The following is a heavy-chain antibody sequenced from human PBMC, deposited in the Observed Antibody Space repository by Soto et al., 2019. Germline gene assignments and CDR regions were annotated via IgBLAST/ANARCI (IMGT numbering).Heavy chain of an antibody. D-gene: IGHD6-6*01. CDR1: GFTLSGDA. J-gene: IGHJ6*03. Sequence: EVQLAESGGGLAQPGGSLRLSCAASGFTLSGDAMDWVRQAPGKGLEYVSGISSNGVGTYYAHSVQGRFTISRDNSKNTVYPQMGSLRPAYMAVYYCARRARPDFYYMDVWGKGTTVTVSS. V-gene: IGHV3-64*01. CDR3: ARRARPDFYYMDV. CDR2: ISSNGVGT.